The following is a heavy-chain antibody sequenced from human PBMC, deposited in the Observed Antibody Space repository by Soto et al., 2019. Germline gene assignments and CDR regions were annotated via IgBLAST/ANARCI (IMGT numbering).Heavy chain of an antibody. CDR3: VKDFRGGYDWTHD. CDR1: GFTFSNYA. D-gene: IGHD5-12*01. J-gene: IGHJ4*02. Sequence: EVQLLESGGDLVQPGGSLRLSFAASGFTFSNYAMSWVRQAPGQGLEWVSLIRGSGGPTNYADSVKGRFTVSRDNSKNMLFLQMNSLRVEDTAVYYCVKDFRGGYDWTHDWGQGTLVTVSS. V-gene: IGHV3-23*01. CDR2: IRGSGGPT.